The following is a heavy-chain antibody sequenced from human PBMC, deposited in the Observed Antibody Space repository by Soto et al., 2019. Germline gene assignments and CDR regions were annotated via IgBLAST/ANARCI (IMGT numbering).Heavy chain of an antibody. CDR2: ISSSGGST. CDR3: AKGRRRGYSGYDQGGAFDI. Sequence: GGSLRLSCAASGFTFSSYAMSWVRQAPGKGLEWVSAISSSGGSTYYADSVKGRFTISRDNSKNTLYLQMNSLRAEDTAVYYCAKGRRRGYSGYDQGGAFDIWGQGTMVTVSS. CDR1: GFTFSSYA. J-gene: IGHJ3*02. V-gene: IGHV3-23*01. D-gene: IGHD5-12*01.